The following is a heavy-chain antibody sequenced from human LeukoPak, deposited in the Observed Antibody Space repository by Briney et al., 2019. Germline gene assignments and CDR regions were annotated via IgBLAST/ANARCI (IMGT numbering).Heavy chain of an antibody. CDR1: GFTFSSYS. CDR2: ISSSSSYI. CDR3: ARDNWSSSWYTSYYYYYMDV. D-gene: IGHD6-13*01. Sequence: GGSLRLSCAASGFTFSSYSMNWVRQAPGKGLEWVSSISSSSSYIYYADSVKGRFTISRDNAKNSLYLQMNSLRAEDTAVYYCARDNWSSSWYTSYYYYYMDVWGKGTTVTVSS. J-gene: IGHJ6*03. V-gene: IGHV3-21*01.